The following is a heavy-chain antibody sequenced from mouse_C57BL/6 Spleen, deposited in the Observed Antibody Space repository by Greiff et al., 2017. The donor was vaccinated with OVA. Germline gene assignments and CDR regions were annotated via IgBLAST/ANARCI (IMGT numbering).Heavy chain of an antibody. D-gene: IGHD2-4*01. J-gene: IGHJ3*01. CDR1: GYTFTDYN. Sequence: VQLKQSGPELVKPGASVKMSCKASGYTFTDYNMHWVKQSHGKSLEWIGYINTNNGGTSYNQKFKGKATLTVNKSSSTAYMELRSLTSEDSAVYYCASYDYDGFAYWGQGTLVTVSA. CDR3: ASYDYDGFAY. V-gene: IGHV1-22*01. CDR2: INTNNGGT.